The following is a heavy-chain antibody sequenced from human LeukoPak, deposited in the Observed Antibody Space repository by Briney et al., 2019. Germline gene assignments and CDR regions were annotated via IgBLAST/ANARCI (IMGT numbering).Heavy chain of an antibody. CDR1: GISFSSHG. CDR3: ARARNDYDSNGFSLLDY. D-gene: IGHD3-22*01. V-gene: IGHV3-33*01. J-gene: IGHJ4*02. Sequence: GTSLRLSCAASGISFSSHGMHWVRRAPGKGLEWVAVIWYDGSNIYYADSVKGRFTISRDNSKNTLYLQMNSLRAEGTALYYCARARNDYDSNGFSLLDYWGQGTLVTVSS. CDR2: IWYDGSNI.